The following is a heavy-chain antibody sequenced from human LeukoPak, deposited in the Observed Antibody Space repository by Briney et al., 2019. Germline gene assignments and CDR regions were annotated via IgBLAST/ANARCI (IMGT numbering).Heavy chain of an antibody. Sequence: SETLSLTCAVYGGSFSGYYWSWIRQPPGKGLEWIGEINHSGSTNYNPSLKSRVTISVDTSKNQFSLKLSSVTAADTAVYYCARGFSVQLWDYFDYWGQGTLVTVSS. V-gene: IGHV4-34*01. J-gene: IGHJ4*02. D-gene: IGHD5-18*01. CDR1: GGSFSGYY. CDR3: ARGFSVQLWDYFDY. CDR2: INHSGST.